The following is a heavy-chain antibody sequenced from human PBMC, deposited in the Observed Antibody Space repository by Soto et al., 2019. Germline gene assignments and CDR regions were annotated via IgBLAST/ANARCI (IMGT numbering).Heavy chain of an antibody. D-gene: IGHD5-18*01. CDR3: ARDGDSYGNNWFDP. Sequence: SETLSLTCAVSGGSISSGGYYWSWIRQHPGNGLEWIGYIYYSGSTYYNPSLKSRVTISVDTSKNQFSLKLSSVTAADTAVYYCARDGDSYGNNWFDPWGQGTLVTVSS. V-gene: IGHV4-31*11. J-gene: IGHJ5*02. CDR1: GGSISSGGYY. CDR2: IYYSGST.